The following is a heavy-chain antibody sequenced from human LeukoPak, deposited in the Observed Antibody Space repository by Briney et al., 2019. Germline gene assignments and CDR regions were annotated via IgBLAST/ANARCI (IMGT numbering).Heavy chain of an antibody. V-gene: IGHV4-59*01. J-gene: IGHJ4*02. D-gene: IGHD6-19*01. Sequence: SETLSLTCTVSGGSISSYYWSWIRQPPGKGLEWIGYIYYSGSTNYSPSLKSRVTISVDTSKNQFSLKLSSVTAADTAVYYCARSARGGWYGYDYWGQGTLVTVSS. CDR2: IYYSGST. CDR3: ARSARGGWYGYDY. CDR1: GGSISSYY.